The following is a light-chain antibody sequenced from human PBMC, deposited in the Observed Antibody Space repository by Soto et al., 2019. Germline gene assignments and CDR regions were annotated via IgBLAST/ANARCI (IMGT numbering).Light chain of an antibody. CDR1: SSDVGGYSY. CDR3: SSYAGSNTFI. J-gene: IGLJ2*01. V-gene: IGLV2-8*01. Sequence: QSALTQPPSASGSPGQSVTISCTGTSSDVGGYSYVSWYQQYPGKAPKLMIYEVSKGPSGVPDRFSGSKSGNTASLTVSGLQAEDEADYYCSSYAGSNTFIFGGGTKLTVL. CDR2: EVS.